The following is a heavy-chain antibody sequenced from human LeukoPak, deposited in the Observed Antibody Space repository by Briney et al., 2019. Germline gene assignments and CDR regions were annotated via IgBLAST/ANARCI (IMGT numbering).Heavy chain of an antibody. V-gene: IGHV4-59*08. J-gene: IGHJ5*02. Sequence: SETLSLTCTVSGGSISSYYWSWIRQPPGKGLEWIGYIYYSGSTNYNPSLKSRVTISVDTSKNQFSLKLSSVTAADTAVYYCARGRRWFDPWGQGTLVTVSS. CDR3: ARGRRWFDP. CDR1: GGSISSYY. CDR2: IYYSGST.